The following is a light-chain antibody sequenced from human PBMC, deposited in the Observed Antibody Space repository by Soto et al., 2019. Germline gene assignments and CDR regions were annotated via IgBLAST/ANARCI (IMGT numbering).Light chain of an antibody. Sequence: DIQMTQSPSTLSASVGDRVTITCRASQSISSWLAWYQQKPGKAPKLLIYDASSLESGVPSRFSGSGSGTEFTITITSLQPDDFAPYYCPQYNSYPWTFGQGTKVEIK. V-gene: IGKV1-5*01. J-gene: IGKJ1*01. CDR1: QSISSW. CDR3: PQYNSYPWT. CDR2: DAS.